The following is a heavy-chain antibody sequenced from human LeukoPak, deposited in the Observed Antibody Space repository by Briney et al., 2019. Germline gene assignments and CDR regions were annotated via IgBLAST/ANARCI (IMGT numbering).Heavy chain of an antibody. CDR2: ITSSSSYI. CDR1: GFTFSSYN. Sequence: GGSLRLSCAASGFTFSSYNMNWVRQAPGKGPEWVSSITSSSSYIYYADSVKGRFTISRDNAKNSLYLQMDSLRVEDTAVYYCARDPYSGSYGPYYYYYMDVWGEGTTVTISS. V-gene: IGHV3-21*06. J-gene: IGHJ6*03. D-gene: IGHD1-26*01. CDR3: ARDPYSGSYGPYYYYYMDV.